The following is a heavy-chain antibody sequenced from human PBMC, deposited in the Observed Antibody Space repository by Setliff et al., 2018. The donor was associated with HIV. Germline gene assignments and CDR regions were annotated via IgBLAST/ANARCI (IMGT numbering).Heavy chain of an antibody. D-gene: IGHD2-15*01. V-gene: IGHV4-31*03. J-gene: IGHJ6*03. CDR3: ARDAMVVAAWSYYMDV. CDR2: IYYSGST. CDR1: GGSISSGGYH. Sequence: PSETLSLTCTVSGGSISSGGYHWSWIRQHPGKGLEWIGYIYYSGSTYYNPSLKSRVTISVDTSKNQFSLKLSSVTAADTAVYYCARDAMVVAAWSYYMDVWGKGTTVTVSS.